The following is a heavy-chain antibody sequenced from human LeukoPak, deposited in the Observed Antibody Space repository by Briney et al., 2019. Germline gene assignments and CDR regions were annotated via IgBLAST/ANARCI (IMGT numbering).Heavy chain of an antibody. CDR3: ARDQRITIFGVVIAKDAFDI. D-gene: IGHD3-3*01. V-gene: IGHV3-23*01. CDR1: GFSFSNYA. CDR2: ISGSGGST. Sequence: GGSLRLSCVGSGFSFSNYAMTWVRQAPGKGLEWVSAISGSGGSTYYADSVKGRFTISRDNSKNTLYLQMNSLRAEDTAVYYCARDQRITIFGVVIAKDAFDIWGQGTMVTVSS. J-gene: IGHJ3*02.